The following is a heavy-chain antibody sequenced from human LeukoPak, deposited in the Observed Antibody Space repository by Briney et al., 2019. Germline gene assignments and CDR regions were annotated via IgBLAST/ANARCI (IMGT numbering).Heavy chain of an antibody. J-gene: IGHJ4*02. V-gene: IGHV3-48*01. CDR3: ARDYVYAFDY. CDR2: ISGDGNVK. CDR1: GFTFSSYS. Sequence: PGGSLRLPCAASGFTFSSYSINWVRQAPGKGLEWVSYISGDGNVKHYTDSVKGRFTISRDNAKNALYLQMNSLRAEDTAVYFCARDYVYAFDYWGQGTLVTVSS. D-gene: IGHD2/OR15-2a*01.